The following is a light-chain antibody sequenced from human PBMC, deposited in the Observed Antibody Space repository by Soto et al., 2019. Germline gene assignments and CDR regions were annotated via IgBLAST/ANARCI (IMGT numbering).Light chain of an antibody. V-gene: IGKV3-20*01. CDR1: QSVTNSF. J-gene: IGKJ1*01. Sequence: EIVLAQSPGTLSLSPGERATLSCRASQSVTNSFLAWYQQKPGQAPRLLIYDASRRATGIPDPFTGSGSGTDISLTISRLEFEDFAVYYYEEYVSAPWAVGQGSMVDI. CDR2: DAS. CDR3: EEYVSAPWA.